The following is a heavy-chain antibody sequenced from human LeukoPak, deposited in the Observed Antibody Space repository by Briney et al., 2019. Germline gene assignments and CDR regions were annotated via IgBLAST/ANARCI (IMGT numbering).Heavy chain of an antibody. D-gene: IGHD3-9*01. CDR3: AKETGGSLDIPDRLRYFDWFSYQYYMDV. CDR2: ISGSGGST. J-gene: IGHJ6*03. Sequence: GGSLRLSCAASGFTVSSNYMSWVRQALGKGLEWVSAISGSGGSTYYADSVKGRLTISRDNSKNTLYLQMNSLRAEDTAVYYCAKETGGSLDIPDRLRYFDWFSYQYYMDVWGKGTTVTVSS. CDR1: GFTVSSNY. V-gene: IGHV3-23*01.